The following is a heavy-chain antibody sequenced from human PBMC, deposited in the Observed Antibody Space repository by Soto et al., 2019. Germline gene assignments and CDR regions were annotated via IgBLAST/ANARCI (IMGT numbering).Heavy chain of an antibody. V-gene: IGHV4-39*01. CDR2: IYYSGST. CDR3: ARQWPSLVLLWFGFYSP. J-gene: IGHJ5*02. CDR1: GGSISSSSYY. D-gene: IGHD3-10*01. Sequence: SETLSLTCTVSGGSISSSSYYWGWIRQPPGKGLEWIGSIYYSGSTYYNPSLKSRVTISVDTSKNQFSLKLSSVTAADTAVYYCARQWPSLVLLWFGFYSPWGQGTLVTVSS.